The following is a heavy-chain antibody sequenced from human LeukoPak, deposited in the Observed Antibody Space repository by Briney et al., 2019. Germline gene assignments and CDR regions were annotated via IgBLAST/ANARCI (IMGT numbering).Heavy chain of an antibody. D-gene: IGHD3-22*01. V-gene: IGHV1-46*01. CDR3: ARDHDSSGRTDDAFDI. CDR1: GYTFTSYY. J-gene: IGHJ3*02. CDR2: INPSGGST. Sequence: ASVKVSCKASGYTFTSYYMHWVRQAPGQGLEWMGIINPSGGSTSYAQKFQGRVTMTRDASISTAYMELSRLTSDDTAVFFCARDHDSSGRTDDAFDIWGQGTMVTVSS.